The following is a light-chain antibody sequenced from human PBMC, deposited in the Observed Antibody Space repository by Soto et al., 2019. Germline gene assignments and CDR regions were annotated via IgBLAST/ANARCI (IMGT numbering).Light chain of an antibody. J-gene: IGKJ3*01. Sequence: EIVLTQSPATLSLSPGERATLSCRASQSVSSYLAWYQQKPGQAPRLLIYDASNRATGIPARFSGSGSGTDFTLTISSLEPEDFALYYCQQRSNWLLFTFGPGTKVDIK. CDR3: QQRSNWLLFT. CDR2: DAS. V-gene: IGKV3-11*01. CDR1: QSVSSY.